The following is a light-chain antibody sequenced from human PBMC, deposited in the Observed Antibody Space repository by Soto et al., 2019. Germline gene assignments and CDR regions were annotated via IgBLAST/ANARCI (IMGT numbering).Light chain of an antibody. Sequence: QAVVTQPPSASGTPGQRVTISCSGSSSNIGSNYVCWYQHLPGTAPKLLISRNNQRPSGVPDRFSGSKSGTSASLAISGLRSEDEADYYCAAWDDSLSGVVFGGGTKVTVL. CDR3: AAWDDSLSGVV. J-gene: IGLJ3*02. CDR1: SSNIGSNY. V-gene: IGLV1-47*01. CDR2: RNN.